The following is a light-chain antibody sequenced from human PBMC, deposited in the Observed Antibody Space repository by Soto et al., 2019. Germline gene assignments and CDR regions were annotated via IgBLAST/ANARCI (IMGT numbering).Light chain of an antibody. V-gene: IGKV3-11*01. CDR1: QSVRSY. CDR3: HQRSKWPLT. CDR2: DAS. J-gene: IGKJ4*01. Sequence: EIVLTQSPATLSLSPGERATLSCRASQSVRSYLAWYQQKPGQAPRLLIYDASNRATDIPARFSGSGSGTGFTLTISSLDPEDSAVYYCHQRSKWPLTFGGGTKVDIK.